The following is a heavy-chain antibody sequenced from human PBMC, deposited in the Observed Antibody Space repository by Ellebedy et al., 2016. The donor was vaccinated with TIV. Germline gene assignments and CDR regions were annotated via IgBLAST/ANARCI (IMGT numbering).Heavy chain of an antibody. CDR1: GFTFSAYS. V-gene: IGHV3-21*04. J-gene: IGHJ4*02. CDR2: ISSSRTYI. Sequence: PGGSLRLSCAASGFTFSAYSLNWVRQVPGKGLEWVSSISSSRTYIYYADSVKGRFTISRDNAKNSLYLQMNSLRVEDTAVYYCARVNLHDYGDCLDFWGRGTLVTVSS. D-gene: IGHD4-17*01. CDR3: ARVNLHDYGDCLDF.